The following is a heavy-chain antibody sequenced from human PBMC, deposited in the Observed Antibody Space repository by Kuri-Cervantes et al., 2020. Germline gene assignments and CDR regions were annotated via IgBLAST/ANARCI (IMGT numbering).Heavy chain of an antibody. V-gene: IGHV1-69*13. J-gene: IGHJ4*02. CDR1: GGTFSSYA. CDR3: ALVRVDGSDD. Sequence: SVKVSCKASGGTFSSYAISWVRQAPGHGLEWMGGIIPIFGTANYAQKFQGRVTITAYESTSTAYMELSSLRSEDTAVYYCALVRVDGSDDWGQGTLVTVSS. D-gene: IGHD6-19*01. CDR2: IIPIFGTA.